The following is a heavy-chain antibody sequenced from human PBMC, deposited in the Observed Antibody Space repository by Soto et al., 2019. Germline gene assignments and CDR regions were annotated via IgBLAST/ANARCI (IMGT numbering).Heavy chain of an antibody. Sequence: PSETLSLTCAVSSGSISSSNWWSWVRQPPGKGLEWIGEIYHSGSTNYNPSLKSRVTISVDKYKNQFSLKLSSVTAADTAVYYCARARNANYYGSGSYHHVFDYWGQGTLVTVSS. J-gene: IGHJ4*02. V-gene: IGHV4-4*02. D-gene: IGHD3-10*01. CDR3: ARARNANYYGSGSYHHVFDY. CDR1: SGSISSSNW. CDR2: IYHSGST.